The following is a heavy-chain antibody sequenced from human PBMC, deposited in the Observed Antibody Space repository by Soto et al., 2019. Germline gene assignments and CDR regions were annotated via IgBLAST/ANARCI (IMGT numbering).Heavy chain of an antibody. CDR1: GFSFKNAW. CDR3: TGLSFVEISNY. Sequence: EVELVESGGGLVKPGGSLTLSCAASGFSFKNAWMNWVRQAPGKGLEWVGRIKNKNDGGTTDYAAFVEGRFTISRDASKNTLYLHMNGLKTEDTGVYFCTGLSFVEISNYWGQGSLVTVSS. CDR2: IKNKNDGGTT. J-gene: IGHJ4*01. V-gene: IGHV3-15*07. D-gene: IGHD3-16*02.